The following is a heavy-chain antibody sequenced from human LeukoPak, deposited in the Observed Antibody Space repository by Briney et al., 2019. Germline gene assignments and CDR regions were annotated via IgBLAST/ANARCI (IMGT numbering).Heavy chain of an antibody. D-gene: IGHD3-22*01. CDR2: IYTSGST. CDR3: ARSQYYYDSSGCVHLLWFDP. CDR1: GGSISSYY. Sequence: SETLSLTCTVSGGSISSYYWSWIRQPAGKGLERIGRIYTSGSTNYNPSLKSRVTMSVDTSKNQFSLKLSSVTAADTAVYYCARSQYYYDSSGCVHLLWFDPWGQGTLVTVSS. V-gene: IGHV4-4*07. J-gene: IGHJ5*02.